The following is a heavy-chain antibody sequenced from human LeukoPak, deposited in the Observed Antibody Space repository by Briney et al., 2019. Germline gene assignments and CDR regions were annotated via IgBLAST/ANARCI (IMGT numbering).Heavy chain of an antibody. CDR1: GFTFSSYG. CDR3: AREALYYCYYGMDV. V-gene: IGHV3-33*01. Sequence: GGSLRLSCAASGFTFSSYGMHWVRQAPGKGLEWVAVIWYDGSNKYYADSVKGRFTISRDNSKNTLYLQMNSLRAEDTAVYYCAREALYYCYYGMDVWGQGTTVTVSS. J-gene: IGHJ6*02. CDR2: IWYDGSNK.